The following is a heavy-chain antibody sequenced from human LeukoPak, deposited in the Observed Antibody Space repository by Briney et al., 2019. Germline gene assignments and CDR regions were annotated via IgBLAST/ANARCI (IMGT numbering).Heavy chain of an antibody. V-gene: IGHV1-2*02. Sequence: ASLKVSCKASVYIFTNDHIHWVRQAPGQGLEWMGWINPNSGITKYARKFEGRVTMTRDTSISTAYMELSRLRSDDTAVYYCARDFYSGSNVPHYWGQGTLVIVSS. CDR2: INPNSGIT. J-gene: IGHJ4*02. CDR1: VYIFTNDH. D-gene: IGHD1-26*01. CDR3: ARDFYSGSNVPHY.